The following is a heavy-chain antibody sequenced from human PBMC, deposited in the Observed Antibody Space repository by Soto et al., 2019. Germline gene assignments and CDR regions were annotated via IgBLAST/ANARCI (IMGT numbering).Heavy chain of an antibody. V-gene: IGHV3-23*01. J-gene: IGHJ4*02. CDR3: AKEMTSGYYLFDY. D-gene: IGHD3-22*01. Sequence: EVELLQSGGGLVQPGGSLRLSCAASGFTFTSYAMSWVRQAPGKGLEWVSTISGTGGSTYYPDSVKGRFTISRDNSKNTVYLQMNSLRAEDAAVHYCAKEMTSGYYLFDYWGQGTLVTVSS. CDR2: ISGTGGST. CDR1: GFTFTSYA.